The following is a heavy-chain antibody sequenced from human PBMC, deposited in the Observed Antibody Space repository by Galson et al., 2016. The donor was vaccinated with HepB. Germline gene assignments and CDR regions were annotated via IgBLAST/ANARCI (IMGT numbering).Heavy chain of an antibody. D-gene: IGHD1-26*01. CDR3: ARHGGSYYSVLDY. CDR2: IHPNSGGT. V-gene: IGHV1-2*02. Sequence: SVKVSCKASGYTFTDYYIHWVRQAPGQGLKWIGWIHPNSGGTNSATRFQGRVTMTRDTPINTDYMELSGLRSDATALYYCARHGGSYYSVLDYWGQGILVTVSS. CDR1: GYTFTDYY. J-gene: IGHJ4*02.